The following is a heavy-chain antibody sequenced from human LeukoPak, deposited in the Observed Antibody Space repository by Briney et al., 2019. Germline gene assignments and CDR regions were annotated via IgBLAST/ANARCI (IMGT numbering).Heavy chain of an antibody. Sequence: GGSLRLSCAASGFTFSSYAMHWVRQAPGKGLEWVAVISYDGSNKYYADSVKGRFTISRDNSKSTLYLQMNSLRAEDTAVYYCARQVVPAENWFDPWGQGTLVTVSS. J-gene: IGHJ5*02. V-gene: IGHV3-30-3*01. CDR1: GFTFSSYA. CDR3: ARQVVPAENWFDP. CDR2: ISYDGSNK. D-gene: IGHD2-2*01.